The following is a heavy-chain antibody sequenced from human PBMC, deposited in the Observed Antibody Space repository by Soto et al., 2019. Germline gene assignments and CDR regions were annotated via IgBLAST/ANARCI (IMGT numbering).Heavy chain of an antibody. D-gene: IGHD3-22*01. Sequence: QVQLVQSGAEVKKPGSSVKVSCKASEDTLSSYAISWVRQAPGQGLEWMGGIIPFSGTANYAQKFQGRVKITADKSTSTAYMELSSLRSEDTAVYYCVREGYYDSSGYYPGWFDPWGQGTLVTVSS. J-gene: IGHJ5*02. CDR1: EDTLSSYA. V-gene: IGHV1-69*06. CDR2: IIPFSGTA. CDR3: VREGYYDSSGYYPGWFDP.